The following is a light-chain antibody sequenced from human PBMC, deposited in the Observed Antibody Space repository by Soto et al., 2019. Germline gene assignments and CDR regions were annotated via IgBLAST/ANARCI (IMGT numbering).Light chain of an antibody. Sequence: ERVMTQSPATLSVTPGERATLSCRASQSVNSNLAWYQHKPGQAPTLLIYGASTRATGIPARFSGSGSGTEFTLTISSLQSEDFAVYYCQQYNNWPLTFGGGTKVDI. J-gene: IGKJ4*01. CDR3: QQYNNWPLT. CDR1: QSVNSN. CDR2: GAS. V-gene: IGKV3-15*01.